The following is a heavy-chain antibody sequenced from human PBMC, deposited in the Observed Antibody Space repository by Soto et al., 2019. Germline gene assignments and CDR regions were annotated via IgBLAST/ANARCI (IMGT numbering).Heavy chain of an antibody. V-gene: IGHV3-49*04. D-gene: IGHD1-1*01. CDR3: VRDKRTISGSFPGY. CDR2: IRSKAYGGTT. J-gene: IGHJ4*02. CDR1: GFTFGDYA. Sequence: GGSLRLSCTASGFTFGDYAMSWVRQAPGKGLEWVGFIRSKAYGGTTEYAASVKGRFTISRDRSKNTVHLQMNNVRAEDTAVYYCVRDKRTISGSFPGYWGQGTQVTVSS.